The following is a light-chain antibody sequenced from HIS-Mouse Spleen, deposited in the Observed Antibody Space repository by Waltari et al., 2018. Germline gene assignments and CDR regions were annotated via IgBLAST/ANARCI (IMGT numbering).Light chain of an antibody. CDR1: SSYDGGYHY. Sequence: QSALTQPASVSGSPGQSITISCTGTSSYDGGYHYVSWYQQHPGKAPKLMIYDVSNRPSGVSKRFSGSKSGNTASLTISGLQAEDEADYYCSSYTSSSTEVFGGGTKLTVL. J-gene: IGLJ2*01. CDR3: SSYTSSSTEV. V-gene: IGLV2-14*03. CDR2: DVS.